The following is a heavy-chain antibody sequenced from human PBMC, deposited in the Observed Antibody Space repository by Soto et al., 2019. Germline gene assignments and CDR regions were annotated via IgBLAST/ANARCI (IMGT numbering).Heavy chain of an antibody. CDR2: ITGSGAGT. CDR3: AKDPNGDYVGAFDS. CDR1: GLAFSSYA. D-gene: IGHD4-17*01. V-gene: IGHV3-23*01. Sequence: PGGSLRLSCAASGLAFSSYAMTWVRLVPGKGLKYVSSITGSGAGTFYADSVKGRFTISRDNSKNTLYLQLSSLRVEDTAIYFCAKDPNGDYVGAFDSWGQGSLVTVSS. J-gene: IGHJ4*02.